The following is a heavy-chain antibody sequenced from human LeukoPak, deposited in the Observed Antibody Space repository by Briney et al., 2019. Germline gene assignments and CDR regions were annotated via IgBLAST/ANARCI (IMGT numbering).Heavy chain of an antibody. D-gene: IGHD1-26*01. CDR2: IYYSGST. CDR1: GGSISSSSYY. J-gene: IGHJ4*02. CDR3: ARQEWELLYYFDY. Sequence: PSETLSLTCTVSGGSISSSSYYWGWIRQPPGKGLEWIGSIYYSGSTYYNPSLKSRVTISVDTSKNQFSLKLSSVTAADTAVYYCARQEWELLYYFDYSGQGTLVTVSS. V-gene: IGHV4-39*01.